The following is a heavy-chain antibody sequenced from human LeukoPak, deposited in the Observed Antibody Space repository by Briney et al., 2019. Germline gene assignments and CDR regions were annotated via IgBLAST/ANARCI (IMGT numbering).Heavy chain of an antibody. CDR1: GFTVSSNY. Sequence: GGSLRLSCAASGFTVSSNYMGWVRQAPGKGLEWVSVIYSGGSTYYADSVKGRFTISRHNSKNMLYLQMNSLRAGDTAVYYCARGGQQLVNDAFDIWGQGTMVTVSS. CDR3: ARGGQQLVNDAFDI. V-gene: IGHV3-53*04. J-gene: IGHJ3*02. CDR2: IYSGGST. D-gene: IGHD6-13*01.